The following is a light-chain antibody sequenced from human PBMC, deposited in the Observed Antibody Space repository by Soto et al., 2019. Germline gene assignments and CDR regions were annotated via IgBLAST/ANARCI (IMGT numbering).Light chain of an antibody. CDR1: SSDVGSYNR. Sequence: QSVLTQPPSVSGSAGQSVTISCTGTSSDVGSYNRVSWYQQPPGTAPKLMIYEVSNRPSGVPDRFSGSKSGNTASLTISGLQAEDEADYYCSSYTSSSTYVFGSGTKVPVL. CDR3: SSYTSSSTYV. V-gene: IGLV2-18*02. J-gene: IGLJ1*01. CDR2: EVS.